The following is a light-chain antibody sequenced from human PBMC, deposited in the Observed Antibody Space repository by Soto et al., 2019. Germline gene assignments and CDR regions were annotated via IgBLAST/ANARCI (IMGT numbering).Light chain of an antibody. CDR2: RNN. V-gene: IGLV1-47*01. CDR1: SSNIGSNY. J-gene: IGLJ1*01. Sequence: QSVLTQPPSASGTPGQRVTISCFGSSSNIGSNYVNWFQQFPGTAPKVLIYRNNQRPSGVPDRFSGSKSGTSASLAISGLRSEDEADYYCAAWDDSLSGLYVFGTGTKLTVL. CDR3: AAWDDSLSGLYV.